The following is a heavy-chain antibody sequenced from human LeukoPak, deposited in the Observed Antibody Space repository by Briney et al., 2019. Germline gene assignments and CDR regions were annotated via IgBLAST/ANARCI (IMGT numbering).Heavy chain of an antibody. Sequence: SDTLPLTCAVYGGSLSGYYCIFIRQPPGKGLEWIGEINHSGSTNYNPSLKNRVTMSEDTFKNQFSLRLSSVTAADTAVYYCASRSGGGLYYFDYWSQGTLVTVSS. CDR3: ASRSGGGLYYFDY. CDR1: GGSLSGYY. CDR2: INHSGST. D-gene: IGHD1-26*01. J-gene: IGHJ4*02. V-gene: IGHV4-34*01.